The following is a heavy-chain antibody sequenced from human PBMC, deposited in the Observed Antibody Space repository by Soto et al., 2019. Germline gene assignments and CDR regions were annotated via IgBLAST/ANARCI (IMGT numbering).Heavy chain of an antibody. CDR1: GFTFSSYA. Sequence: QVQLVESGGGVVQPGRSLRLSCTASGFTFSSYAIHWVRQAPGKGLEWVAVISYEGSNKYYAGSVKGRFTISRDNSKNMLYLQMNTLRAEHTSVYYCARDHAAYSCYYGMDVWGQGTTVTVSS. V-gene: IGHV3-30*04. D-gene: IGHD6-13*01. CDR2: ISYEGSNK. CDR3: ARDHAAYSCYYGMDV. J-gene: IGHJ6*02.